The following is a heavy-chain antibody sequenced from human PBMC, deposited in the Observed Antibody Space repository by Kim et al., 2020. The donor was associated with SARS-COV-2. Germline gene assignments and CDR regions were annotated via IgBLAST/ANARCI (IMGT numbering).Heavy chain of an antibody. D-gene: IGHD2-15*01. J-gene: IGHJ5*02. CDR3: ARDFFYCSGGSCYLNWFDP. CDR1: GYTFTGYY. CDR2: INPNSGGT. Sequence: ASVKVSCKASGYTFTGYYMHWVRQAPGQGLEWMGWINPNSGGTNYAQKFQGRVTMTRDTSISTAYMELSRLRSDDTAVYYCARDFFYCSGGSCYLNWFDPWGQGTLVTVSS. V-gene: IGHV1-2*02.